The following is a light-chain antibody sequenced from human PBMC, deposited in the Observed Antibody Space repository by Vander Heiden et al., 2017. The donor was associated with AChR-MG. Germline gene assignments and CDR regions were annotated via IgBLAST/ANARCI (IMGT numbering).Light chain of an antibody. CDR1: QSVSNF. Sequence: EVLLSQSPATVSLIPGAAATPSCRASQSVSNFLAWYQKRPGQGPRLLIYDASSRAAGVPGRFSGSGSGSDFTLTISRLQPDDFAVYYCHQHSSWPRTFGQATKVEIK. J-gene: IGKJ1*01. CDR2: DAS. CDR3: HQHSSWPRT. V-gene: IGKV3-11*01.